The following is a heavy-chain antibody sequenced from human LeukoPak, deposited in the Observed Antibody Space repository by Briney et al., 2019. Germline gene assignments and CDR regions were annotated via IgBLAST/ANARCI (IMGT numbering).Heavy chain of an antibody. D-gene: IGHD1-14*01. J-gene: IGHJ4*02. Sequence: GGSLRLSCAASGFTFSSYAMSWVRQAPGKGLEWVSTVSGSGGSTYYADSVKGRFTISSDNSKNTLYLQMNSLRAEDTAVYYCAKDYDRTGSQSGYPFDHWGQGTLVTVSS. V-gene: IGHV3-23*01. CDR1: GFTFSSYA. CDR2: VSGSGGST. CDR3: AKDYDRTGSQSGYPFDH.